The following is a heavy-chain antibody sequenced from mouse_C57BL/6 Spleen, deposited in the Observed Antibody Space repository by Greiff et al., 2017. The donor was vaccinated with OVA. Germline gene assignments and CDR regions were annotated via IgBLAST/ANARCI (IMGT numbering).Heavy chain of an antibody. Sequence: EVKLQESGGDLVKPGGSLKLSCAASGFTFSSYGMSWVRQTPDKRLEWVATISSGGSYTYYPDSVKCRCTIPRDNTNNTQYRQISSLKSEDTARYYCARLYYGIRWYFDVWVTGTTVTVSS. CDR1: GFTFSSYG. J-gene: IGHJ1*03. V-gene: IGHV5-6*01. CDR3: ARLYYGIRWYFDV. D-gene: IGHD1-1*01. CDR2: ISSGGSYT.